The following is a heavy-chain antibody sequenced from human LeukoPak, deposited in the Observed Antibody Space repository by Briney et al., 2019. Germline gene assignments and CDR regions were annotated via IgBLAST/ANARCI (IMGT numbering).Heavy chain of an antibody. CDR2: ISGRGGST. CDR1: GFTLSSYA. CDR3: AKSVAIYFYYGLDV. Sequence: PGRSLTPSCVASGFTLSSYAMSWVRQTPGKGLEWVSAISGRGGSTYYADSVKGRFTISRDKSKNTLFLQMNSLRAKETAPYYCAKSVAIYFYYGLDVWGKGTTVTVSS. D-gene: IGHD2-15*01. V-gene: IGHV3-23*01. J-gene: IGHJ6*04.